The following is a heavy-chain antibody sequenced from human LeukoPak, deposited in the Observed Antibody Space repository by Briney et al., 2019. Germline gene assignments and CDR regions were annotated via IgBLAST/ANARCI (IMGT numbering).Heavy chain of an antibody. CDR2: IYISGST. CDR1: GGSIRSGSYY. V-gene: IGHV4-61*02. D-gene: IGHD1-26*01. CDR3: ARSRPQWELLD. Sequence: PSQTLSLTCTVSGGSIRSGSYYWSWIRQSAGKGLEWIGRIYISGSTKYNPSLKSRVTISVDTSKNQFSLKLSSVTAADTAVYYCARSRPQWELLDWGQGTLVTVSS. J-gene: IGHJ4*02.